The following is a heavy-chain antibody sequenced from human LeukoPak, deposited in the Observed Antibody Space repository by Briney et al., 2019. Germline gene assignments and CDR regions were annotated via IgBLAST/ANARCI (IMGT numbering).Heavy chain of an antibody. CDR3: AKVRRSSSWSDYFDY. D-gene: IGHD6-13*01. CDR1: GFTFSSYG. V-gene: IGHV3-23*01. Sequence: GGSLRLSCAASGFTFSSYGMSWVRQAPGKGLEWVSAISGSGGSTYYADSVKGRFTISRDNPKNTLYLQMNSLRAEDTAVYYCAKVRRSSSWSDYFDYWGQGTLVTVSS. J-gene: IGHJ4*02. CDR2: ISGSGGST.